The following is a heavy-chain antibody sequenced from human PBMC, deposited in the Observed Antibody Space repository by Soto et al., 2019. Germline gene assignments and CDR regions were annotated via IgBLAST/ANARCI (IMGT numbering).Heavy chain of an antibody. V-gene: IGHV4-30-4*01. CDR1: GGSISFDHYH. D-gene: IGHD2-21*02. J-gene: IGHJ6*02. CDR2: VHYSGSD. Sequence: QVQLQQSGPGLVKPSQTLSLTCTVSGGSISFDHYHWTWIRQPPGKGLEWIGDVHYSGSDLYNPSLQSRVSISVDTSKNRFSLKQSSVTAADTAVYFCAREDDGGDRDYYGLDVWGQGTTVTVSS. CDR3: AREDDGGDRDYYGLDV.